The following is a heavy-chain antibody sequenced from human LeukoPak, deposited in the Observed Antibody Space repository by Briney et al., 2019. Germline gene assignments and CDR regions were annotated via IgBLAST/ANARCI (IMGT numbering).Heavy chain of an antibody. D-gene: IGHD3-22*01. CDR2: IYYSGST. CDR3: ASMDDSSGYYYR. V-gene: IGHV4-59*01. Sequence: KPSETLSLTCTVSGGSISSYYWSWIRQPPGKGLEWIGYIYYSGSTNYNPSLKSRVTISVDTSKNQFSLKLSSVTAADTAVSYCASMDDSSGYYYRWGQGTLVTVSS. CDR1: GGSISSYY. J-gene: IGHJ4*02.